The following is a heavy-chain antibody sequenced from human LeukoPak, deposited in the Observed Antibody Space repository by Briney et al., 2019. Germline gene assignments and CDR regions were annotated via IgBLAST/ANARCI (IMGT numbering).Heavy chain of an antibody. CDR3: ARGNILTGYDY. Sequence: GGSLRLSCAASGFTFSSYAMHWVRQAPGKGLEWVAVISYDGINKYYADSVKGRFTISRDNSKNTLYLQMNSLRAEDTAVYYCARGNILTGYDYWGQGTLVTVSS. CDR2: ISYDGINK. J-gene: IGHJ4*02. D-gene: IGHD3-9*01. V-gene: IGHV3-30-3*01. CDR1: GFTFSSYA.